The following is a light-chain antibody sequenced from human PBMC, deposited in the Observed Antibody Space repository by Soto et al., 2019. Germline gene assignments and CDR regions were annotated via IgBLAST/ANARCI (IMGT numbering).Light chain of an antibody. CDR2: DAS. Sequence: GDRVTITCRASQSISSWLAWYQQKPGKAPKLLIYDASSLESGVPSRFSGSGSGTDFTLTISRLEPEDFAVYYCQQYGSSGTFGQGTKV. CDR3: QQYGSSGT. V-gene: IGKV1-5*01. CDR1: QSISSW. J-gene: IGKJ1*01.